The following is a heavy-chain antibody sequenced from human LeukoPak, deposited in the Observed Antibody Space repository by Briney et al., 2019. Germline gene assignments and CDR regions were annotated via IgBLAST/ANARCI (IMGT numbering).Heavy chain of an antibody. CDR1: GGSISSSSYY. CDR3: ARLVVLGGY. CDR2: IYYSGTT. Sequence: SETLSLTCSVSGGSISSSSYYWGCIRQPPGKGLGRIGSIYYSGTTYYYPALKSRLTISVDTSKKQISLKPSSVTAADTAVYSCARLVVLGGYWGQGTLVTVSS. V-gene: IGHV4-39*01. J-gene: IGHJ4*02. D-gene: IGHD3-16*01.